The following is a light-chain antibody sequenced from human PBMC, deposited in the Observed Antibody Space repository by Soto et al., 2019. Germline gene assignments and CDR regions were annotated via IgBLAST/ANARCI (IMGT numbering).Light chain of an antibody. CDR1: QSVSNY. Sequence: TLSLSPGERATLSCRASQSVSNYLAWYQQKPGQAPRLLIYVTSSRATGIPDRFSGSGSGTDFTLTISRLEPEDFAVYYCQQYGGSSQTFGQGTKVDIK. CDR2: VTS. CDR3: QQYGGSSQT. J-gene: IGKJ1*01. V-gene: IGKV3-20*01.